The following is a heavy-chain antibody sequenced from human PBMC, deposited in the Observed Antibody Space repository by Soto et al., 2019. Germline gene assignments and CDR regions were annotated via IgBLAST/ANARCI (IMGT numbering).Heavy chain of an antibody. CDR2: IWYDGSNK. CDR1: VFSFSSYG. Sequence: QVQLVESGGGVVQPGRSLRLSCAASVFSFSSYGMHWVRQAPVKGMEWVAVIWYDGSNKYYADSVKGRFTISRDNSKNRLYLQMNSLRAEDTAVYYCARSYYYGSGRFDYYYYYYMDVWGKGTTVTVSS. D-gene: IGHD3-10*01. J-gene: IGHJ6*03. V-gene: IGHV3-33*01. CDR3: ARSYYYGSGRFDYYYYYYMDV.